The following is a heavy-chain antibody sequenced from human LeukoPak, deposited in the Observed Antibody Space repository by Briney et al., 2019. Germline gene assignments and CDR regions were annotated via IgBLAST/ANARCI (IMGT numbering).Heavy chain of an antibody. Sequence: PGRSLRLSCAASGFTFDDYAMHWVRQAPGKGLEWVSGISWNSGSIGYADSVKGRFTISRDNAKNSLYLQMNSLRAEDTAVYYCARRSGEGYFDCWGQGTLVTVSS. CDR1: GFTFDDYA. CDR3: ARRSGEGYFDC. CDR2: ISWNSGSI. J-gene: IGHJ4*02. D-gene: IGHD1-26*01. V-gene: IGHV3-9*01.